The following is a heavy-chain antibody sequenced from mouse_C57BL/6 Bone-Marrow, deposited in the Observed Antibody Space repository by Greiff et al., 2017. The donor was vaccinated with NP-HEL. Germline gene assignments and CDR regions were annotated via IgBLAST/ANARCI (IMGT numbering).Heavy chain of an antibody. Sequence: EVHLVESGGGLVKPGGSLKLSCAASGFTFSSYAMSWVRQTPEKRLGWVATISDGGSYTYYPDNVKGRFTIFRDNAKNNLYLQMSHLKSEDTAMYYCARGGLFAYWGQGTLVTVSA. CDR2: ISDGGSYT. V-gene: IGHV5-4*01. J-gene: IGHJ3*01. CDR1: GFTFSSYA. CDR3: ARGGLFAY.